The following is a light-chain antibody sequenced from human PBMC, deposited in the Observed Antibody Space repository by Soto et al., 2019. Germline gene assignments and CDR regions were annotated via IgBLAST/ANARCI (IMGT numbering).Light chain of an antibody. V-gene: IGKV1-5*03. J-gene: IGKJ1*01. Sequence: DIQMTQSPSILSASVGDRVTITCRASQSIDTWLAWHQQKPGKAPKLLIPKASSLESGVPSRFSGSGSGTEFTLTINSLQPDDFATYYCQQYNSYRAFGQGTKVDIK. CDR1: QSIDTW. CDR3: QQYNSYRA. CDR2: KAS.